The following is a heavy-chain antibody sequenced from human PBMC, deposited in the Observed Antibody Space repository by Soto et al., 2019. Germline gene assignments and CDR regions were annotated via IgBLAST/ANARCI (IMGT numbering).Heavy chain of an antibody. CDR2: SSYNGGT. CDR1: TDSSSFTNSY. CDR3: ARHRIEVVWRGFDF. Sequence: SETLSLTCTVSTDSSSFTNSYWGWIRQPPGKGLQWIGSSSYNGGTFYNPSLKGRVVISFDTSKKQSSLQVTSVTAADTAVYFCARHRIEVVWRGFDFWGQGSPVTVSS. V-gene: IGHV4-39*01. J-gene: IGHJ4*02. D-gene: IGHD3-10*01.